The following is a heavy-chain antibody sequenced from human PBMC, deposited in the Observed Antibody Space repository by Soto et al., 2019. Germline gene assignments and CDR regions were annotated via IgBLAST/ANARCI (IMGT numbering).Heavy chain of an antibody. CDR1: EFTFSSYA. D-gene: IGHD1-20*01. Sequence: GGSLRLSCAASEFTFSSYAMSWVRPAPGKGLEWVSAISDGGGSTYYADSVKGRFTISRDNSKNTLHLQMNSLRVEDTAVYYWAKDHGIRNLLNPPWDYWGQGTRVTVSS. CDR2: ISDGGGST. V-gene: IGHV3-23*01. J-gene: IGHJ4*02. CDR3: AKDHGIRNLLNPPWDY.